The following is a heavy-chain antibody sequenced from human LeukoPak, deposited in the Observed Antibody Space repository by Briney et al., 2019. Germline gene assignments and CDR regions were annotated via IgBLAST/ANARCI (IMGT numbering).Heavy chain of an antibody. V-gene: IGHV4-34*01. CDR2: INHSGST. J-gene: IGHJ4*02. CDR3: AREGDLDCSSTSCYQY. D-gene: IGHD2-2*01. Sequence: SETLSLTYAVYGGSFSGYYWSWIRQPPGKGLEWIGEINHSGSTNYNPSLKSRVTISVDTSKNQFSLKLSSVTAADTAVYYCAREGDLDCSSTSCYQYWGQGTLVTVSS. CDR1: GGSFSGYY.